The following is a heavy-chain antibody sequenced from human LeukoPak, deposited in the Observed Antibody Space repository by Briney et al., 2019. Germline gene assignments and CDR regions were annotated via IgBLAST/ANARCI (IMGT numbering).Heavy chain of an antibody. CDR2: LNQYESEK. V-gene: IGHV3-7*01. J-gene: IGHJ4*02. CDR3: ASAYYHYYFDY. CDR1: GFSFKLYY. D-gene: IGHD3-16*01. Sequence: GGSLRLSCGVSGFSFKLYYMSWVRQAPGKGLEWVANLNQYESEKNYVDSVRGRFTISRDNAKNTLYLQMNSLRAEDSAVYYCASAYYHYYFDYWGQGTLVTVSS.